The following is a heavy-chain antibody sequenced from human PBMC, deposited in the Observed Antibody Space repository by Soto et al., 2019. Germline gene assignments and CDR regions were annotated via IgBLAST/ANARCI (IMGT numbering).Heavy chain of an antibody. D-gene: IGHD5-12*01. CDR1: GFTFSSYS. CDR3: ARDIVATINNYYGMDV. Sequence: GGSLRLSCAASGFTFSSYSMNWVRQAPGKGLEWVSSISGSGSTIYYADSVKGRYTISRDNAKNSLYLQMNSLRAEDTAVYYCARDIVATINNYYGMDVWGQGTTVTVSS. V-gene: IGHV3-48*04. J-gene: IGHJ6*02. CDR2: ISGSGSTI.